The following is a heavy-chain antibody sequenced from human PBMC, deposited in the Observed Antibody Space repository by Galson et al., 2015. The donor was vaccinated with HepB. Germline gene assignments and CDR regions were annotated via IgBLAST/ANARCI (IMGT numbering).Heavy chain of an antibody. V-gene: IGHV3-33*01. CDR3: ARGGDCTNGVCYIRLPLKQFDH. J-gene: IGHJ4*02. CDR1: GFTFSAYA. Sequence: SLRLSCAASGFTFSAYAMHWVRQAPGKGLEWVAGIWYDGTKEYYPGSVKGRFTISRDNSKNILHLQMNSLRAEDTAVYYCARGGDCTNGVCYIRLPLKQFDHWGQGTLVTVSS. D-gene: IGHD2-8*01. CDR2: IWYDGTKE.